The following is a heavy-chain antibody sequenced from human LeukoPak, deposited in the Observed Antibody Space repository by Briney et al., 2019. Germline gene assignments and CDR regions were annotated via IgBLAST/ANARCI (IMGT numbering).Heavy chain of an antibody. CDR3: ARANRGGGLDY. CDR2: SRNKVNSYTI. J-gene: IGHJ4*02. D-gene: IGHD3-10*01. V-gene: IGHV3-72*01. Sequence: GGSLRLSCAASGFSFSDHDMDWVRQAPGKGLEWVGRSRNKVNSYTIEYAASVKGRFTISRDDSKNSLYLQMNSLQTEDTAVYYCARANRGGGLDYWGQGTLVTVSS. CDR1: GFSFSDHD.